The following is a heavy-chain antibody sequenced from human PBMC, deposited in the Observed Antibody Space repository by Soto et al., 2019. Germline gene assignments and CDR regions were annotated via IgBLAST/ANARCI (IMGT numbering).Heavy chain of an antibody. J-gene: IGHJ6*02. Sequence: LALTCTGSGGSITTSDYSWSWIRQPPGRGLEWIGYIYRTGATHYIPSLKSRLTMSLDKSKNHFSLDLTSVTAAETALYYCVRERSIFEVARGGVVDVWGQRTTVPVSS. CDR2: IYRTGAT. CDR3: VRERSIFEVARGGVVDV. CDR1: GGSITTSDYS. V-gene: IGHV4-30-2*01. D-gene: IGHD3-3*01.